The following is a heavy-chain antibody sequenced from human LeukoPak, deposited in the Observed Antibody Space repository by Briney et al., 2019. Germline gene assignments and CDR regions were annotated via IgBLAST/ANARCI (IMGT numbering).Heavy chain of an antibody. J-gene: IGHJ4*02. CDR1: GFTFTNYG. CDR2: IWYDGSKT. Sequence: PGGSLRLSCTTSGFTFTNYGINWVRQAPGKGLEWVAAIWYDGSKTSYTDSVKGRFIVSRDISKNTVYLQMNGLKAEDTAVYYCARDDCSTTPCYAYWGQGTLVTVSS. CDR3: ARDDCSTTPCYAY. D-gene: IGHD2-2*01. V-gene: IGHV3-33*01.